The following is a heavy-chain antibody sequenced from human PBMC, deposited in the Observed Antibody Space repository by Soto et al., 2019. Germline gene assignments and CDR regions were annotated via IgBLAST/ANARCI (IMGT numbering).Heavy chain of an antibody. V-gene: IGHV3-53*01. D-gene: IGHD6-19*01. CDR1: GFTVSSKY. CDR3: VQXXGWPGFDF. CDR2: IYGGGTT. Sequence: EVQLVESGGGLTQPGGSLRLSCAASGFTVSSKYMTWVRQAPGKGLEWVSVIYGGGTTYYADSVKGPFTISRDNSKNTLFLHVNSLRVEDTAVXYXVQXXGWPGFDFWGQGTLVTVSS. J-gene: IGHJ4*02.